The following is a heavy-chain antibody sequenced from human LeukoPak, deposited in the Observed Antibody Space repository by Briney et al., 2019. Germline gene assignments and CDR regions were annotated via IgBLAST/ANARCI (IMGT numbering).Heavy chain of an antibody. CDR2: IYYSGST. D-gene: IGHD3-16*01. V-gene: IGHV4-39*07. J-gene: IGHJ5*02. CDR1: GGSISSSSYY. CDR3: ARVGIMITFGNWFDP. Sequence: SETLSLTCTVSGGSISSSSYYWGWIRQPPGKGLEWIGSIYYSGSTYYNPSLKSRVTISVDTSKNQFSLKLSSVTAADTAVYYCARVGIMITFGNWFDPWGQGTLVTVSS.